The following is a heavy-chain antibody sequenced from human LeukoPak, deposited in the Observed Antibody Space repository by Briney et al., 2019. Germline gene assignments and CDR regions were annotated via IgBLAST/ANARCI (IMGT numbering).Heavy chain of an antibody. D-gene: IGHD3-22*01. CDR2: ISGSGGST. CDR3: AKVYYDSSGYYLNY. Sequence: SGGSLGLSCAASGFTFSSYAMSWVRQAPGKGLEWVSAISGSGGSTYYADSVKGRFTISRDNSKNTLYLQMNSLRAEDTAVYYCAKVYYDSSGYYLNYWGQGTLVTVSS. V-gene: IGHV3-23*01. J-gene: IGHJ4*02. CDR1: GFTFSSYA.